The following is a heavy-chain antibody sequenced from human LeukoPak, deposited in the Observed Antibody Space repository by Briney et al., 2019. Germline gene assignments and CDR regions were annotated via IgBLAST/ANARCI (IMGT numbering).Heavy chain of an antibody. CDR3: ARCMSIAARLQTIFDY. D-gene: IGHD6-6*01. CDR2: IYYSGST. CDR1: GGSISSSRDY. J-gene: IGHJ4*02. V-gene: IGHV4-39*01. Sequence: SETLSLPCTVSGGSISSSRDYWPWIPQPPGKGLEWNENIYYSGSTYYSPSLKSRVTISVDTSKSQFSLKLTSVTAAGTAVYYCARCMSIAARLQTIFDYWGQGTLVTVSS.